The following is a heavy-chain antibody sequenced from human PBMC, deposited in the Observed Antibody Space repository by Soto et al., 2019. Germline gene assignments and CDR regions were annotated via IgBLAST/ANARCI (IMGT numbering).Heavy chain of an antibody. J-gene: IGHJ3*02. V-gene: IGHV3-74*01. CDR1: GFTFSSYW. D-gene: IGHD2-15*01. Sequence: GGSLRLSCAASGFTFSSYWMHWVRQAPGKGLVWVSRSNSDGSSTSYADSVKGRFTISRGNAKNTLYLQMNSLRAEDTAVYYCARGNYCSGGSCYGGPDAFDIWGQGTMVTVSS. CDR2: SNSDGSST. CDR3: ARGNYCSGGSCYGGPDAFDI.